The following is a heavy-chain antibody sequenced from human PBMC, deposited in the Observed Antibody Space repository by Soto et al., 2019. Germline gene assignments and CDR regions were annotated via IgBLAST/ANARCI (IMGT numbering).Heavy chain of an antibody. Sequence: QVQLVQSGAEVKKPGSSVKVSCKASGGNFSRYAISWLRQAPGQGLEWMGGIIPVFRTTNYEQKLQCRVTITADGSTSTAYMELSSLTSADTAVYYWAKSSPYRLVQTPTGNQYYAPMAVWGQGTTVTVSS. CDR1: GGNFSRYA. CDR3: AKSSPYRLVQTPTGNQYYAPMAV. CDR2: IIPVFRTT. J-gene: IGHJ6*02. V-gene: IGHV1-69*01. D-gene: IGHD1-1*01.